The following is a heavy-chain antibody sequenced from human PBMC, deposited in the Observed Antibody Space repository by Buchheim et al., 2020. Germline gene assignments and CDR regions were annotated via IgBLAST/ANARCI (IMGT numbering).Heavy chain of an antibody. J-gene: IGHJ6*03. V-gene: IGHV3-48*01. CDR3: ARALSYYDRSVRYYMDV. Sequence: EVQLVESGGGLVQPGGSLRLSCAASGFTFSSYTMSWVRQAPGKGLEWVSYISSSSSTIYYADSVKGRFTISRDNAKNSLYLQMNSLRAENTAGYYCARALSYYDRSVRYYMDVWGKGTT. CDR1: GFTFSSYT. CDR2: ISSSSSTI. D-gene: IGHD3-22*01.